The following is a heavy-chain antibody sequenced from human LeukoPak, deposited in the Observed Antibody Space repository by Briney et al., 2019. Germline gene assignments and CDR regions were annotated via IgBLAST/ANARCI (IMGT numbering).Heavy chain of an antibody. V-gene: IGHV3-53*01. Sequence: PGGSLTLSCAGSGFSVSNNYMSCVRQAPGRGLEWVSGISGGGTAHYADSVMGRFTVSRDNSKNTLHLQMNSRRAEDTAVYYCARDDGRSGCAHWGQGTLVTVSS. CDR1: GFSVSNNY. J-gene: IGHJ4*02. CDR3: ARDDGRSGCAH. CDR2: ISGGGTA. D-gene: IGHD3-3*01.